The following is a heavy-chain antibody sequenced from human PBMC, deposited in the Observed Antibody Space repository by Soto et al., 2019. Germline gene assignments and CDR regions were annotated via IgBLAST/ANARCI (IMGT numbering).Heavy chain of an antibody. Sequence: PSETLSLTCAVYGGSFSGYYWSWIRQPPGKGLEWIGDINHSGSTNYNPSLKSRVTISVDTSKNQFSLKLSSVTAADTAVYYCGRGTSGLSGAYSSGWTGKTYFDYWGQGTLVTVSS. CDR2: INHSGST. CDR3: GRGTSGLSGAYSSGWTGKTYFDY. D-gene: IGHD6-19*01. CDR1: GGSFSGYY. V-gene: IGHV4-34*01. J-gene: IGHJ4*02.